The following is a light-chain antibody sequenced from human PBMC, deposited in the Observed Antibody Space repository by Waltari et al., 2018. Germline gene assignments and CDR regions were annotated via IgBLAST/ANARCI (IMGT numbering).Light chain of an antibody. CDR2: AAS. CDR3: QQSYSTPYT. V-gene: IGKV1-39*01. J-gene: IGKJ2*01. Sequence: DIQMTHSPSSLSACVGDRVTITCRASQSISSYLNWYQQKPGKAPKLLIYAASSLQSGVPSRFSGSGSGTDFTLTISSLQPEDFATYYCQQSYSTPYTFGQGTKLEIK. CDR1: QSISSY.